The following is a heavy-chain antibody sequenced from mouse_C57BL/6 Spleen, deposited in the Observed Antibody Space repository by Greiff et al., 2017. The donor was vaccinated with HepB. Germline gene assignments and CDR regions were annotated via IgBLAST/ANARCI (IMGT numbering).Heavy chain of an antibody. D-gene: IGHD1-1*01. CDR3: AGWGTTVVATGFDD. V-gene: IGHV1-9*01. CDR2: ILPGSGST. Sequence: QVQLQQSGAELMKPGASVKLSCKATGYTFTGYWIEWVKQRPGHGLEWIGEILPGSGSTNYNEKFKGKATFTADTSSNTAYMQLSSLTTEDSAIYYGAGWGTTVVATGFDDWGQGTTLTVSS. CDR1: GYTFTGYW. J-gene: IGHJ2*01.